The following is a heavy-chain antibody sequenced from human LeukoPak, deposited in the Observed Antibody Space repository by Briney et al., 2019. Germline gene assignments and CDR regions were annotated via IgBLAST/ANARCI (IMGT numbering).Heavy chain of an antibody. J-gene: IGHJ4*02. CDR2: IYYSGST. CDR1: GGSISNSSSY. V-gene: IGHV4-39*01. CDR3: ARHSPVGIFYFDY. D-gene: IGHD1-26*01. Sequence: PSETLSLTCTVSGGSISNSSSYWGWIRQPPWKGLEWIGSIYYSGSTYYNPSLKSRVTISVDTSKNQFSLKLSSVTAADTAVYYCARHSPVGIFYFDYWGQGTLVTVSS.